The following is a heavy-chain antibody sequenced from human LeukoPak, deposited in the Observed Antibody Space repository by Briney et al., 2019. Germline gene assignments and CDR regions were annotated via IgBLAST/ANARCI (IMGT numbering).Heavy chain of an antibody. CDR3: ARDAPPSYYYDSSGNAWYFDI. V-gene: IGHV3-66*01. J-gene: IGHJ2*01. D-gene: IGHD3-22*01. Sequence: GGSLRLSCAASGFTVSSNYMSWVRQAPGKGLERVSVIYSGGSTYYADSVKGRFTISRDNSKNTLYLQMNSLRAEDTAVYYCARDAPPSYYYDSSGNAWYFDIWGRGTLVTVSS. CDR2: IYSGGST. CDR1: GFTVSSNY.